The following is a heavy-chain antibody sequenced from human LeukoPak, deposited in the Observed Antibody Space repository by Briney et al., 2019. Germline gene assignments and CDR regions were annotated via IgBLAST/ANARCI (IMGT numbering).Heavy chain of an antibody. D-gene: IGHD3-22*01. J-gene: IGHJ3*02. V-gene: IGHV1-8*01. CDR3: AGYDSSGYDQDLDAFDI. Sequence: ASVKVSCKASGYTFTSYDINWVRQATGQGLEWMGWMNPNSGNTGYAQKFQGRVTMTRNTSISTAYMELSSLRSEDTAVYYCAGYDSSGYDQDLDAFDIWGQGTMVTVSS. CDR2: MNPNSGNT. CDR1: GYTFTSYD.